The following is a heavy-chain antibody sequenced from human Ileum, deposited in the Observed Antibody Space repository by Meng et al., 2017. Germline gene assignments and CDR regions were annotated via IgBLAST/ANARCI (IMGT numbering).Heavy chain of an antibody. D-gene: IGHD2-15*01. Sequence: EVHLVGPGGVLVRPGGSLRLACAVSGSTFSAYWMHWVRQTPGKGLVWVSRINGDGSTTTYADSVKGRFTISRDNAESTLYLQMNSLRVDDTAVYYCTRAGSFRHDYWGQGALVTVSS. J-gene: IGHJ4*02. CDR3: TRAGSFRHDY. V-gene: IGHV3-74*01. CDR1: GSTFSAYW. CDR2: INGDGSTT.